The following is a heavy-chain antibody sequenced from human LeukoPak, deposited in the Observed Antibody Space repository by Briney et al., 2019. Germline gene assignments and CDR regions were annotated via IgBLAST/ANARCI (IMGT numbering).Heavy chain of an antibody. CDR2: IYYSGST. CDR3: AREVYREAFDI. V-gene: IGHV4-59*01. J-gene: IGHJ3*02. Sequence: SETLSLTXTVSGGSISSYYWSWIRQPPGKGLEWIGYIYYSGSTNYNPSLKSRVTISVDTSKNQFSLKLSSVTAADTAVSYCAREVYREAFDIWGQGTMVTVSS. D-gene: IGHD1-26*01. CDR1: GGSISSYY.